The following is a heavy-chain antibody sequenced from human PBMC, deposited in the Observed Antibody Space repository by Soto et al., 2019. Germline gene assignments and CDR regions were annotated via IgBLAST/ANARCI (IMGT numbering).Heavy chain of an antibody. J-gene: IGHJ4*02. CDR2: VSHDGRNT. CDR3: AKGGRQWLVTTDFNY. V-gene: IGHV3-30*18. Sequence: VQLVESGGGVVQPGRSLRLSCAASGFTFSDYAMNWVRQTPCKGLEWVAVVSHDGRNTHYADSVKGRFTISLDSSKYTVSLEMTSLRAEDTAGHYCAKGGRQWLVTTDFNYRCQGDLLTVSS. CDR1: GFTFSDYA. D-gene: IGHD6-19*01.